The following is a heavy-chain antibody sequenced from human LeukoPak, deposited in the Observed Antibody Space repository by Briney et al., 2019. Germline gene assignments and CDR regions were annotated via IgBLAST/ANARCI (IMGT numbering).Heavy chain of an antibody. Sequence: GGSLRLSCAGPGFTFRTYAMSWVRQAPGKGLEWVSVIGGDGLNTYYADSVKGRFTISRDNSKNTLYLQMNSLRAEDTAVYYCAKRMVVHRLTYYFDHWVQATPVTVPS. CDR3: AKRMVVHRLTYYFDH. CDR1: GFTFRTYA. V-gene: IGHV3-23*01. CDR2: IGGDGLNT. J-gene: IGHJ4*02. D-gene: IGHD2-15*01.